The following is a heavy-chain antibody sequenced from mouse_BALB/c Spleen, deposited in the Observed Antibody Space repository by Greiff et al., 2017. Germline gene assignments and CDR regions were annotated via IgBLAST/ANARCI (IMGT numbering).Heavy chain of an antibody. D-gene: IGHD2-14*01. J-gene: IGHJ3*01. V-gene: IGHV14-3*02. CDR2: IDPANGNT. CDR1: GFNIKDTY. Sequence: EVQLHQSGAELVKPGASVKLSCTASGFNIKDTYMHWVKQRPEQGLEWIGRIDPANGNTKYDPKFQGKATITADTSSNTAYLQLSSLTSEDTAVYYCARDYRYGEFAYWGQGTLVTVSA. CDR3: ARDYRYGEFAY.